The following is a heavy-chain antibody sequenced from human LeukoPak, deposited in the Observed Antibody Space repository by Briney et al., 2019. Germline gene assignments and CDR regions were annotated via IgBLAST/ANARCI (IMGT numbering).Heavy chain of an antibody. CDR1: GYTFTSYD. Sequence: GASVKVSCKASGYTFTSYDINWVRQATGQGLEWMGGIVPILGTANYAQKFQGRVTITADDSTGTAYMELTSLRSADTAVYYCARSQGYSYGSSYWGQGTLVTVSS. CDR3: ARSQGYSYGSSY. V-gene: IGHV1-69*13. J-gene: IGHJ4*02. CDR2: IVPILGTA. D-gene: IGHD5-18*01.